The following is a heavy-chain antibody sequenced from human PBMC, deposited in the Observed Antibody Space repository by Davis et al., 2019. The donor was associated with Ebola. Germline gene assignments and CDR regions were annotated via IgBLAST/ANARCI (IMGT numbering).Heavy chain of an antibody. CDR2: IYYSGST. CDR3: ARGGSGSYGAFDI. CDR1: GGSFSGYY. V-gene: IGHV4-59*01. D-gene: IGHD3-10*01. J-gene: IGHJ3*02. Sequence: MPSETLSLTCAVYGGSFSGYYWSWIRQPPGKGLEWIGYIYYSGSTNYNPSLKSRVTISIHTSKNQFSLNLSSETAADTAVYYCARGGSGSYGAFDIWGQGTMVTVSS.